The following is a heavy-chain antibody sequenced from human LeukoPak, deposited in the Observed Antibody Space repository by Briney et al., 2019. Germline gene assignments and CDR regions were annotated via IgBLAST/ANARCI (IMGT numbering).Heavy chain of an antibody. V-gene: IGHV4-4*02. Sequence: SGTLSLTCGVSGVSITRGNWWSWVGQPPGKGLEWIGEIYHSGSINYNPSLKSRVTISVDKSKNQFSLKLNSVTAADTAVYYCWHSGYESGLDYWGQGTLVTVSS. CDR3: WHSGYESGLDY. CDR2: IYHSGSI. CDR1: GVSITRGNW. D-gene: IGHD5-12*01. J-gene: IGHJ4*02.